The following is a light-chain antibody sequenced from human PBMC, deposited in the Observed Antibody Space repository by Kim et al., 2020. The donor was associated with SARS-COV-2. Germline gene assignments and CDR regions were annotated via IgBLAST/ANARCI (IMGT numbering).Light chain of an antibody. CDR2: WAS. CDR3: QQYYTIPQT. V-gene: IGKV4-1*01. CDR1: QNLLYSPNNKNY. Sequence: AAINFQSSQNLLYSPNNKNYLAWYQQKPGQSPRLLIYWASTRESGVPDRVSGSGSGIDFTLTISSLQAEDVAVYYCQQYYTIPQTFGGGTKVDIK. J-gene: IGKJ4*01.